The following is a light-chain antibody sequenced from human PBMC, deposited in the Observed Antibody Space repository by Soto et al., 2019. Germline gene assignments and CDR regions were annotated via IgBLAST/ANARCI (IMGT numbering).Light chain of an antibody. V-gene: IGKV1-5*03. CDR2: KAS. CDR1: QSISSW. Sequence: DIQMTQSPSTLSASVGDRVTITCRASQSISSWLAWYQQKRGKAPKLLIYKASSLESGVPSRFSGSGSGTEFTLTISSLQPDDFATYYCQQYNSYLTFGQGTKVEIK. CDR3: QQYNSYLT. J-gene: IGKJ1*01.